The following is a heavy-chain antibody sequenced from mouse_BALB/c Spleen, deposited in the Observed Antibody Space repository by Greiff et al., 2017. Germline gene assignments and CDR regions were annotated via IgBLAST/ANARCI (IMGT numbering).Heavy chain of an antibody. J-gene: IGHJ1*01. V-gene: IGHV2-9*02. CDR1: GFSLTSYG. CDR2: IWAGGST. D-gene: IGHD1-1*01. Sequence: QVQLKQSGPGLVAPSQSLSITCTVSGFSLTSYGVHWVRQPPGKGLEWLGVIWAGGSTNYNSALMSRLSISKDNSKSQVFLKMNSLQTDDTAMYYCARGGVVAEYFDVWGAGTTVTVSS. CDR3: ARGGVVAEYFDV.